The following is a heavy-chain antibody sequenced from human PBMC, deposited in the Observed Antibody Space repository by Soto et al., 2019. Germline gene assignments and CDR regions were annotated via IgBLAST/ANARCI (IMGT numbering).Heavy chain of an antibody. J-gene: IGHJ6*02. V-gene: IGHV4-34*01. D-gene: IGHD2-2*01. Sequence: SETLSLTCAVYGGSFSGYYWSWIRQPPGKGLEWIGEINHSGSTNYNPSLKSRVTISVDTSKNQFSLKLSSVTAADTAVYYCARGPIVPAAMWYYYYYGMDVWGQGTTVTVSS. CDR3: ARGPIVPAAMWYYYYYGMDV. CDR2: INHSGST. CDR1: GGSFSGYY.